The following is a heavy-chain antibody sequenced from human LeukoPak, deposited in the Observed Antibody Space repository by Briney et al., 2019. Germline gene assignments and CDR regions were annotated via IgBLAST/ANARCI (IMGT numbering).Heavy chain of an antibody. CDR1: GFTFSRDS. D-gene: IGHD1-26*01. V-gene: IGHV3-48*01. CDR3: VVGATRGCFDI. J-gene: IGHJ3*02. Sequence: SGGSLRLSRAASGFTFSRDSMNWVRQAPGKGLEWVSYINGGSSPIYYADSVRGRFTICRDNAKNSLYLQMNSLRAEDTAVYYCVVGATRGCFDIWGQGTMVTVSS. CDR2: INGGSSPI.